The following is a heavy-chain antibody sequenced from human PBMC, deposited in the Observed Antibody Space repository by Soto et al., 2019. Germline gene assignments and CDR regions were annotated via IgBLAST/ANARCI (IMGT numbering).Heavy chain of an antibody. Sequence: QVQLVESGGGVVQPGRSLRLSCAASGFTFSSYGMHWVRHAPGKGLEWVAVIWYDGSNKYYADSVKGRFTISRDNSKNTLYLQMNSLRAEDTAVYYCAGGYYRDPGGYWGQGTLVTVSS. D-gene: IGHD3-10*01. CDR1: GFTFSSYG. CDR2: IWYDGSNK. J-gene: IGHJ4*02. V-gene: IGHV3-33*01. CDR3: AGGYYRDPGGY.